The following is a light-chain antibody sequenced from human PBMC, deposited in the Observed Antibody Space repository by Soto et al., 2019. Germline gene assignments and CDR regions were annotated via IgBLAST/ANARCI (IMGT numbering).Light chain of an antibody. CDR3: QATCSAPWT. CDR2: GAT. J-gene: IGKJ1*01. V-gene: IGKV1-39*01. Sequence: QLTQSPSSLSASVGDSVTITCRASQTISTYLNWYQHVPGQAPRLLILGATTLRSGVPSRFSGSGSQTEFTLTINDLQPEDFATYYCQATCSAPWTFGQGTRVGVK. CDR1: QTISTY.